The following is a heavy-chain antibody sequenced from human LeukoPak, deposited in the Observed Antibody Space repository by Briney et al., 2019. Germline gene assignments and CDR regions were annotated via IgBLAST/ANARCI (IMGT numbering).Heavy chain of an antibody. Sequence: GGSLRLSCAASGFTFSSYWMSWVRQAPGKGLEWVANIKQDGSEKYYVDSVKGRFTISRDNAKNSLYLQMNSLRAEDTAVYYCARDPYSSGWGYYYYYGVDVWGQGTTVTVSS. CDR3: ARDPYSSGWGYYYYYGVDV. V-gene: IGHV3-7*03. D-gene: IGHD6-19*01. J-gene: IGHJ6*02. CDR2: IKQDGSEK. CDR1: GFTFSSYW.